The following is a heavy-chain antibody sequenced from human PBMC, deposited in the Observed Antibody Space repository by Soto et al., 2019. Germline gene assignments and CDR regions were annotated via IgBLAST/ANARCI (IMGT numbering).Heavy chain of an antibody. CDR2: MYHSGST. J-gene: IGHJ6*02. D-gene: IGHD3-10*01. CDR1: GGSIRSNSDF. CDR3: ARGSGAYYYYGMDV. V-gene: IGHV4-39*01. Sequence: PSETLSLTCTVSGGSIRSNSDFLAWIRQPPGKGLEWIGTMYHSGSTYSNPSLKSRVTISVDTPKKQFSLKLTSVTAADTGVHYCARGSGAYYYYGMDVWGQGTTVTVSS.